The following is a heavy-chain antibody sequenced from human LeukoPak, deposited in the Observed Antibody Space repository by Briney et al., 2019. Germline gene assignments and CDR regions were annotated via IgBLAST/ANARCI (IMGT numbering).Heavy chain of an antibody. J-gene: IGHJ6*03. D-gene: IGHD3-3*01. CDR1: GGSISSSSYY. CDR2: IYYSGST. CDR3: ASPFGVVINNYYYMDV. V-gene: IGHV4-39*01. Sequence: PSETLSLTCTVSGGSISSSSYYWGWIRQPPGKGLEWIGSIYYSGSTYYNPSLKSRVTISVDTSKNQFSLKLSSVIAADTAVYYCASPFGVVINNYYYMDVWGKGTTVTVSS.